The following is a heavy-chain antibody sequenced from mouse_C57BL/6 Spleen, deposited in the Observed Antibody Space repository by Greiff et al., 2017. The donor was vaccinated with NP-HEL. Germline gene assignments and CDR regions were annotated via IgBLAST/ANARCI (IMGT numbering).Heavy chain of an antibody. Sequence: VQGVESGPGLVQPSQSLSITCTVSGFSLTSYGVHWVRQSPGKGLEWLGVIWSGGSTDYNAAFISRLSISKDNSKSQVFFKMNSLQADDTAIYYCARNDYYGSSLFAYWGQGTLVTVSA. CDR2: IWSGGST. J-gene: IGHJ3*01. D-gene: IGHD1-1*01. CDR3: ARNDYYGSSLFAY. CDR1: GFSLTSYG. V-gene: IGHV2-2*01.